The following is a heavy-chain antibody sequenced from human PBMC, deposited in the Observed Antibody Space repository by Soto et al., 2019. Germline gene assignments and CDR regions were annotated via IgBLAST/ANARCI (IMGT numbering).Heavy chain of an antibody. D-gene: IGHD1-26*01. J-gene: IGHJ4*02. CDR3: ARPKLISGSYYEYYFDY. CDR2: ISAYNGNT. CDR1: GYTFTSYG. Sequence: QVQLVQSGAEVKKPGASVKVSCKASGYTFTSYGISWVRQAPGQGLEWMGWISAYNGNTNYAQKLQGRVTMTTDTSXRXXYMELRSLRSDDTAVYYCARPKLISGSYYEYYFDYWGQGTLVTVSS. V-gene: IGHV1-18*01.